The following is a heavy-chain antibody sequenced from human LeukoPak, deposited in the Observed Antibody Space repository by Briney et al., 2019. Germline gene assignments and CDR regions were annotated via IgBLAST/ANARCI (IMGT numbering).Heavy chain of an antibody. Sequence: GASVKVSCKASGYTFTGYYMHWVRQAPGQGLDWMGWINPNSGGTNYAQNFQGRVTMTRDTSISTAYMELSRLRSDDTAVYYCARDASVVVVPAAISFIDYWGQGTLVTVSS. CDR2: INPNSGGT. CDR3: ARDASVVVVPAAISFIDY. V-gene: IGHV1-2*02. J-gene: IGHJ4*02. D-gene: IGHD2-2*01. CDR1: GYTFTGYY.